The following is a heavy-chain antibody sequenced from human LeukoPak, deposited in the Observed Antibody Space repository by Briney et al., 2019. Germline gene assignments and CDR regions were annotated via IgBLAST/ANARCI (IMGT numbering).Heavy chain of an antibody. V-gene: IGHV4-61*02. CDR1: GGSISSGSYY. J-gene: IGHJ3*02. Sequence: PSQTLSLTCTVSGGSISSGSYYWSWIRQPAGKGLEWIGRIYTSGGTNYNPSLKSRVTISVDTSKNQFSLKLSSVTAADTAVYYCARAPDSRFLGAFDIWGQGTMVTVSS. CDR3: ARAPDSRFLGAFDI. D-gene: IGHD3-22*01. CDR2: IYTSGGT.